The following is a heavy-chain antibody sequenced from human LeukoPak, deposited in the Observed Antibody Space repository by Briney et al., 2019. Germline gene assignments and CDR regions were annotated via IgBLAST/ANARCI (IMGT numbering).Heavy chain of an antibody. V-gene: IGHV3-53*01. J-gene: IGHJ4*02. CDR3: ARGTRHSDY. CDR2: IYTGGST. CDR1: GFTFSSYA. Sequence: GGSLRLSCAASGFTFSSYAMSWVRQAPGRGLEWVSVIYTGGSTYYADSVKGRFTISRDNSKNTLYLQMNSLRAEDTAVYYCARGTRHSDYWGQGTLVTVSS. D-gene: IGHD2-21*01.